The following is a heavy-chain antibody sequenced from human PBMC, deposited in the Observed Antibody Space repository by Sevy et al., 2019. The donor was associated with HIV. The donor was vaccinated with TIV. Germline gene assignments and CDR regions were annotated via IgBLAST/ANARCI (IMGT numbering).Heavy chain of an antibody. Sequence: ASVKVSCKASGYTFTGYYMHWVRQAPGQGLEWMGWINPNSGGTNCAQKFQGRVTMTRDTSISTAYMELSRLRSDDTAVYYCAREVRTGTKGNWFDPWGQGTLVTVSS. CDR2: INPNSGGT. V-gene: IGHV1-2*02. D-gene: IGHD1-1*01. CDR1: GYTFTGYY. CDR3: AREVRTGTKGNWFDP. J-gene: IGHJ5*02.